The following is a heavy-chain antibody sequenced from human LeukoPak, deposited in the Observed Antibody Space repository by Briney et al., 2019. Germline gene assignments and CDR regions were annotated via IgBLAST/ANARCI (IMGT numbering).Heavy chain of an antibody. CDR3: ARASTGTIDY. CDR2: IYYSGST. Sequence: SETLSLTCTVSGGSISSYYWSWIRQPPGKGLERIGYIYYSGSTNYNPSLKSRVTISVDTSKNQFSLKLSSVTAADTAVYYCARASTGTIDYWGQGTLVTVSS. D-gene: IGHD1/OR15-1a*01. V-gene: IGHV4-59*01. CDR1: GGSISSYY. J-gene: IGHJ4*02.